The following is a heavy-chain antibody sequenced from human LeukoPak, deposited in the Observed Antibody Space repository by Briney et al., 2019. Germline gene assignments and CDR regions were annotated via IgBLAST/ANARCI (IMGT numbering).Heavy chain of an antibody. CDR1: GFTFSSYA. CDR3: AKVTSDIVVVVAATAFDY. V-gene: IGHV3-23*01. D-gene: IGHD2-15*01. J-gene: IGHJ4*02. Sequence: GGSLRLSCAASGFTFSSYAMSWVRQAPGEGLEWVSAISGSGGSTYYADSVKGRFTISRVNSKNTLYLQMNSLRAEDTAVYYCAKVTSDIVVVVAATAFDYWGQGTLVTVSS. CDR2: ISGSGGST.